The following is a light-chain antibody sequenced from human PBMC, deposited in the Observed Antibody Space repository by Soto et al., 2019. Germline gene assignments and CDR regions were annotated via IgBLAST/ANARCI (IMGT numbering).Light chain of an antibody. V-gene: IGKV1-5*01. CDR3: HQYNSYLLT. Sequence: DIQMTQSPSTLSASVGDRVTITCRASQSISSWLAWYQQKPGKAPKLLIYDASSLESGVPSRFSGRGAGTEFTLTISSPQPDDVATYYCHQYNSYLLTFGGGTKVEIK. J-gene: IGKJ4*02. CDR2: DAS. CDR1: QSISSW.